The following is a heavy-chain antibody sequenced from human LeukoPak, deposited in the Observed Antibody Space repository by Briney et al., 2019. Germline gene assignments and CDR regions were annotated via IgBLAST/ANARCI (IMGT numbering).Heavy chain of an antibody. CDR3: TTYRSGHY. D-gene: IGHD6-19*01. J-gene: IGHJ4*02. CDR1: GFTFSDSD. CDR2: ITTKRSNYAT. V-gene: IGHV3-73*01. Sequence: GGSLRLSCAASGFTFSDSDIHWVRQASGEGLEWVGRITTKRSNYATAYTASVKGRFTISRHDSENTAYLQMNSLKTEDTALYYCTTYRSGHYWGQGTLVTVSS.